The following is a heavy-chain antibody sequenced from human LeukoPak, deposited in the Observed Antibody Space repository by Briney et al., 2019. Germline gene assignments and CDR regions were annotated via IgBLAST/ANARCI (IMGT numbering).Heavy chain of an antibody. J-gene: IGHJ3*02. CDR1: GGTFSSYA. D-gene: IGHD2-21*02. CDR3: ARGVTAIGADAFDI. Sequence: SVKVSCKASGGTFSSYAISWVRQAPGQGLEWMGRIIPIFGKANYAHKFQGRVTITTDESTSTAYMELSSLRSEDTAVYYCARGVTAIGADAFDIWGQGTMVTVSS. CDR2: IIPIFGKA. V-gene: IGHV1-69*05.